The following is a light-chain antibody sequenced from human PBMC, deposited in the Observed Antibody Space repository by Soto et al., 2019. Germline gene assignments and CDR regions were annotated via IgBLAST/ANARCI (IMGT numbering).Light chain of an antibody. CDR1: SSDVGGYNY. V-gene: IGLV2-14*01. J-gene: IGLJ3*02. Sequence: QSALTQPASVSGSPGQSITISCTGSSSDVGGYNYVSWYQHHPGKAPKLMIYDVSNRPSGVSNRFSGSKSGNTASLTISGLQAEDEADYYCCSFTTSNTLGVFGGGTKLTVL. CDR2: DVS. CDR3: CSFTTSNTLGV.